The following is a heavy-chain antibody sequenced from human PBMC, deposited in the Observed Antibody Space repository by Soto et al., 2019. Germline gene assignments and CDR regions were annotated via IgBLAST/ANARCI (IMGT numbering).Heavy chain of an antibody. V-gene: IGHV4-38-2*01. Sequence: SETLSLTCAVSGYSISSGYYWGWLRQPPGKGLEWIGEINHSGSTNYNPSLKSRVTISVDTSKNQFSLKLSSVTAADTAVYYCARGIGTYSSSSWFDPWGQGTLVTVSS. J-gene: IGHJ5*02. CDR1: GYSISSGYY. CDR2: INHSGST. CDR3: ARGIGTYSSSSWFDP. D-gene: IGHD6-6*01.